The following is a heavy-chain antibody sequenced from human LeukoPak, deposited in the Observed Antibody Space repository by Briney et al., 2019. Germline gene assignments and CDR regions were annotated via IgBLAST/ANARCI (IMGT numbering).Heavy chain of an antibody. D-gene: IGHD6-13*01. V-gene: IGHV1-69*13. Sequence: GASVKVSCKASGGTFSSHAISWVRQAPGQGLEWMGGIIPIFGTANYAQKFQGRGTITADESTSTAYMELSSLRSEDTAVYYCARGIAAALGLSVNWFDPWGQGTLVTVSS. CDR2: IIPIFGTA. J-gene: IGHJ5*02. CDR1: GGTFSSHA. CDR3: ARGIAAALGLSVNWFDP.